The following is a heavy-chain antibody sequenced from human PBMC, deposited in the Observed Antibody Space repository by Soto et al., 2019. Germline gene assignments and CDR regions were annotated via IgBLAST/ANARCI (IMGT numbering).Heavy chain of an antibody. CDR3: ARDPVEGVFGVVDLDY. V-gene: IGHV3-48*02. CDR2: ISSSSSTI. J-gene: IGHJ4*02. D-gene: IGHD3-3*01. CDR1: GFTFSSYS. Sequence: GGSLRLSCAASGFTFSSYSMNWVRQAPGKGLEWVSYISSSSSTIYYADSVKGRFTISRDNAKNSLYLQMNSLRDEDTAVYYCARDPVEGVFGVVDLDYWGQGTMVTFSS.